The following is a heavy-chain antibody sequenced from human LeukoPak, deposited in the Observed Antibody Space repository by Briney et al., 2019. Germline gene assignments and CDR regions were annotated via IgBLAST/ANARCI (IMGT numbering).Heavy chain of an antibody. CDR3: AKDLPYYDFWSGYLYSAGSLGYFDY. CDR1: GFTFSNYA. Sequence: GGSLRLSCAASGFTFSNYAMTWVRQAPGKGLEWVSGISGSGSSTYYADSVKGRFTISRDNSKNTLYLQMNSLRAEDTAVYYCAKDLPYYDFWSGYLYSAGSLGYFDYWGQGTLVTVSS. CDR2: ISGSGSST. D-gene: IGHD3-3*01. V-gene: IGHV3-23*01. J-gene: IGHJ4*02.